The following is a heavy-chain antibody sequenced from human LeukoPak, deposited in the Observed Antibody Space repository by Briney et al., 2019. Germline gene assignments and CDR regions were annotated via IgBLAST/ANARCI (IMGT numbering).Heavy chain of an antibody. Sequence: GRSLRLSCAASGFTFDDYAMHWVRQAPGKGLEWVSGISWNSGSIGYEDSVKGRFTISRDNAKNSLYLQMNSLRAEDMALYYCAKDEGSGWPSDAFDIWGQGTMVTVSS. V-gene: IGHV3-9*03. CDR1: GFTFDDYA. D-gene: IGHD6-19*01. CDR3: AKDEGSGWPSDAFDI. J-gene: IGHJ3*02. CDR2: ISWNSGSI.